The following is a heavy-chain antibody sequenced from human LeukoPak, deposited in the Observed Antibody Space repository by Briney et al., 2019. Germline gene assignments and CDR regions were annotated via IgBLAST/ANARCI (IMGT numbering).Heavy chain of an antibody. CDR3: AKVGITSSGPPPGFDY. CDR2: ISGSGGST. V-gene: IGHV3-23*01. D-gene: IGHD3-10*01. CDR1: GFTFSSYA. J-gene: IGHJ4*02. Sequence: AGGSLRLSCAASGFTFSSYAMSWVRQAPGKGLEWVSAISGSGGSTYYADSVKGRFTISRDNSKNTLYLQMNSLRAEDTAVYYCAKVGITSSGPPPGFDYWGQGTLVTVSS.